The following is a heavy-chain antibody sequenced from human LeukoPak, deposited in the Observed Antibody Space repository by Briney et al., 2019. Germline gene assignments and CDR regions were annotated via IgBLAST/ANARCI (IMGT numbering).Heavy chain of an antibody. J-gene: IGHJ4*02. CDR3: ARGIAVAGTGLDY. CDR2: INHSGST. CDR1: GGSFSGYY. V-gene: IGHV4-34*01. Sequence: SETLSLTCAVYGGSFSGYYWTWIRQPPGKGLEWIGEINHSGSTNYNPSLKSRVTISVDTSNNQFSLKLSSVTAADTAVYYCARGIAVAGTGLDYWGQGTLVTVSS. D-gene: IGHD6-19*01.